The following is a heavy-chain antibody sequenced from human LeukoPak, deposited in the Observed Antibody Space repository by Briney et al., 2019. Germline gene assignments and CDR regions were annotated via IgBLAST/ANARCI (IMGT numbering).Heavy chain of an antibody. CDR1: GFTFSSYA. CDR3: AKDRAYSSSIGDY. CDR2: ISGSGGST. J-gene: IGHJ4*02. V-gene: IGHV3-23*01. D-gene: IGHD6-6*01. Sequence: GSLRLSCAASGFTFSSYAMSWVRQAPGKGLEWVSAISGSGGSTYYADSVKGRFTISRDNSKTTLYLQINSLRAEDTAVYYCAKDRAYSSSIGDYWGQGTLVTVSS.